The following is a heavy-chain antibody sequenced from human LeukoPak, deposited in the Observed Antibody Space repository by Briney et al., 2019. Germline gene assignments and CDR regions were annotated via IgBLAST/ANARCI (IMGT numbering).Heavy chain of an antibody. D-gene: IGHD2-2*02. CDR1: GYRFTSYW. CDR3: AIGGDSSTSCYRCFNY. Sequence: GECLKISCQGSGYRFTSYWIGWVRQMPGKGLEWMALIYPGDSDTRYSPSFQGQVTISADKSIGTAYLQWSSLEASDTAMYYCAIGGDSSTSCYRCFNYWGQGTLVTVSS. V-gene: IGHV5-51*01. CDR2: IYPGDSDT. J-gene: IGHJ4*02.